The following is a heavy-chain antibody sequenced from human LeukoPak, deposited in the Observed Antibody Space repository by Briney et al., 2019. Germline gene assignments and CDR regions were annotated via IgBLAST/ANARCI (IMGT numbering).Heavy chain of an antibody. D-gene: IGHD3-22*01. CDR1: GYTFTSYG. J-gene: IGHJ4*02. Sequence: ASVTVSCKASGYTFTSYGISWVRQAPGQGLEWMGWSSANNGNTNYAQKVQGRVTMTTDTSTSTAYMELRSLRSDDAAVYYCARAKSPYYYDSSGYYGDYWGQGTLVTVSS. V-gene: IGHV1-18*01. CDR3: ARAKSPYYYDSSGYYGDY. CDR2: SSANNGNT.